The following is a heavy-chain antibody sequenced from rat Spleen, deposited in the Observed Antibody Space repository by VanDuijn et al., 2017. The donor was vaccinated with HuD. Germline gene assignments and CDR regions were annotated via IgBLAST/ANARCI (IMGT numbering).Heavy chain of an antibody. Sequence: EVQLVESDGDLVQPGRSLKLSCVASGFTFNNYWMTWIRQAPGKGLEWVASITNTGGSTYYPDSVKGRFTISRDIAKSTLFLQMNDLRSEDTATYYCAKENTIAAGGVMDAWGQGASVTVSS. V-gene: IGHV5-31*01. D-gene: IGHD1-2*01. CDR2: ITNTGGST. CDR1: GFTFNNYW. J-gene: IGHJ4*01. CDR3: AKENTIAAGGVMDA.